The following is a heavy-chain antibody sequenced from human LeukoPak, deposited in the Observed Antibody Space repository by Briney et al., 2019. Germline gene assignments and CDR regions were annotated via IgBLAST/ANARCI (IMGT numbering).Heavy chain of an antibody. CDR1: AFTFGNYP. J-gene: IGHJ4*02. V-gene: IGHV3-23*01. CDR3: ARGLFGVVNDY. D-gene: IGHD3-10*02. CDR2: INSDGDIT. Sequence: PGGSLRLSCAASAFTFGNYPMTWVRQAPGKGLEWVSTINSDGDITYYADSVKGRFTISRDNSKSTLYLEINSLRADDTAVYYCARGLFGVVNDYWGQGTLVTVSS.